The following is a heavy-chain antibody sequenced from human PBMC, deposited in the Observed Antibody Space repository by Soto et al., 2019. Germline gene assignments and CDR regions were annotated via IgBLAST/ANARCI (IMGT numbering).Heavy chain of an antibody. CDR3: AHTQLTTGANAFDV. Sequence: QITLKESGPTLVKPTQVLTLTCSSSGFSLSTLGAGVGWVRQPPGKALEWLALIYWDDDRQYSPSLKTRLTITKDTSKNQVVLTLTNMDPVDTGTYFCAHTQLTTGANAFDVWGQGTIVTVSS. CDR1: GFSLSTLGAG. J-gene: IGHJ3*01. D-gene: IGHD1-1*01. CDR2: IYWDDDR. V-gene: IGHV2-5*02.